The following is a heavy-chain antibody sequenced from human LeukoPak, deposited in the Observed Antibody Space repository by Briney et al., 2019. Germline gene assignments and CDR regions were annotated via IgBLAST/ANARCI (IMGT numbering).Heavy chain of an antibody. CDR2: IYTSGST. CDR3: ARGGRDGPVDF. J-gene: IGHJ4*02. CDR1: GGSISSYY. V-gene: IGHV4-4*07. D-gene: IGHD5-24*01. Sequence: SETLSLTCTVSGGSISSYYWSWIRQPAGKGLEWIGRIYTSGSTNYNPSLKSRVSISIDTSRNRGSLRLSSVTAADTAYYRCARGGRDGPVDFGGQGTLVTVSS.